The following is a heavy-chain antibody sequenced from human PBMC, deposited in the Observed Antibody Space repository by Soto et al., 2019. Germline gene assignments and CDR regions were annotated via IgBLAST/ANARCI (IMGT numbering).Heavy chain of an antibody. D-gene: IGHD2-21*01. Sequence: EVQLVESGGGLVQPGGSLRLSCAASGFTFSSYEMNWVRQAPGKGLEWVSYISSSGSTIYYADSVKGRFTISRDNAKNSLYLQMNSLRAEDTAVYYCARVTVVIHSYYYYGMDVWGQGTTVTVSS. J-gene: IGHJ6*02. CDR3: ARVTVVIHSYYYYGMDV. V-gene: IGHV3-48*03. CDR2: ISSSGSTI. CDR1: GFTFSSYE.